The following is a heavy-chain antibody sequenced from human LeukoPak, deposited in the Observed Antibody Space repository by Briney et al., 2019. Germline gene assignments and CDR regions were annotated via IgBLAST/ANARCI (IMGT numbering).Heavy chain of an antibody. CDR3: AREGFTMVRGVKYNRFDP. CDR2: ISSSANTI. V-gene: IGHV3-48*03. J-gene: IGHJ5*02. D-gene: IGHD3-10*01. Sequence: PGGSLRLSCAASGFTVSSYEMNWVRQAPGKGLEWISYISSSANTIYYADSVKGRFTVSRDNAKNSLYLQMNSMRAEDTAVYYCAREGFTMVRGVKYNRFDPWGQGTLVTVSS. CDR1: GFTVSSYE.